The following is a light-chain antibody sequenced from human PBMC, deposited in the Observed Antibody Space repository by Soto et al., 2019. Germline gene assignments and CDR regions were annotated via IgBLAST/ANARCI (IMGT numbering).Light chain of an antibody. J-gene: IGKJ4*01. CDR2: DAS. CDR1: QNISSH. CDR3: QQRSNWPLT. Sequence: EIVLTQSPATLSLSPGERATLSCRASQNISSHLAWYQQKPGQAPRLLIYDASNRATGFPVRFSGSGSGTDFTLTISSLEPEDFAIYYCQQRSNWPLTFGGGTKVDIK. V-gene: IGKV3-11*01.